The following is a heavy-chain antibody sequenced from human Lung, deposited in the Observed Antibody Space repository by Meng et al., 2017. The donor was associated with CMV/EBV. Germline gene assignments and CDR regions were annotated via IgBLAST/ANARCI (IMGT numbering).Heavy chain of an antibody. D-gene: IGHD5-24*01. CDR1: GFTFSSYS. CDR3: ARPLDGYSKSYFYYGMDV. CDR2: ISSSSSYI. Sequence: GESXKISCAASGFTFSSYSMNWVRQAPGKGLEWVSSISSSSSYIYYADSVKGRFTISRDNAKNSLYLQMNSLRAEDTAVYYCARPLDGYSKSYFYYGMDVWGQGTTVTVSS. J-gene: IGHJ6*02. V-gene: IGHV3-21*01.